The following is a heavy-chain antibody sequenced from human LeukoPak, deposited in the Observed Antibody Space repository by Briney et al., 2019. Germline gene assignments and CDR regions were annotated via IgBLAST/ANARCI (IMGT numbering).Heavy chain of an antibody. CDR3: ARYSSSWFDY. J-gene: IGHJ4*02. CDR2: IYYTGST. Sequence: PAETLSLTCAVSGGSISRSGYSGRWFGQPPGMGLEWIGYIYYTGSTYYNPSLKSRLTISLDTSKNQFSLKLSSVAAADTAIYYCARYSSSWFDYWGQGTLVTVSS. V-gene: IGHV4-30-4*07. D-gene: IGHD6-13*01. CDR1: GGSISRSGYS.